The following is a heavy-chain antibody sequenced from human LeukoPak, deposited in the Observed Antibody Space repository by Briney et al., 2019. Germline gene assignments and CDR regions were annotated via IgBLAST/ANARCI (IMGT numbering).Heavy chain of an antibody. Sequence: PSETLSLTCTVSGGSISSYYWSWIRHPPGKGLESIGYIYYSGSTNYNPSLKSRVTISVDTSKNQFSMKLSSVTAADTAVYYCARVDPDSSSTLEVFDYWGQGTLVTVSS. CDR2: IYYSGST. CDR1: GGSISSYY. CDR3: ARVDPDSSSTLEVFDY. J-gene: IGHJ4*02. D-gene: IGHD6-6*01. V-gene: IGHV4-59*01.